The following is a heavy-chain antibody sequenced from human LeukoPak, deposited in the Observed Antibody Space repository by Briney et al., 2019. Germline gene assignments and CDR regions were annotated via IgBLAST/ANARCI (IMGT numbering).Heavy chain of an antibody. CDR3: ARVLAAGDNY. CDR2: INGDGSST. Sequence: GGSLRLSCAASGFTFSNYWMHWVRQAPGKGLVWASRINGDGSSTNYADSVKGRFTISRDNAKNTLYLQMNSLRAEDTAVYYCARVLAAGDNYWGQGTLVTVSS. CDR1: GFTFSNYW. V-gene: IGHV3-74*01. J-gene: IGHJ4*02. D-gene: IGHD6-13*01.